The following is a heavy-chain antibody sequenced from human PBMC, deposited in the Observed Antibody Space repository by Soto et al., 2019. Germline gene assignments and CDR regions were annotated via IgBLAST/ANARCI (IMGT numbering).Heavy chain of an antibody. D-gene: IGHD2-2*01. V-gene: IGHV3-23*01. CDR3: AKGRGYCSSTSCYVGSDY. J-gene: IGHJ4*02. CDR2: ISGSGGST. Sequence: EVQLLESGGGLVQPGGSLRLSCAASGFTFSSYAMSWVRQAPGKGLEWVSAISGSGGSTYYADSVKGRFTISRDNSKNTLDLQMNCLRAEDTAVYYCAKGRGYCSSTSCYVGSDYWGQGTLVNVCS. CDR1: GFTFSSYA.